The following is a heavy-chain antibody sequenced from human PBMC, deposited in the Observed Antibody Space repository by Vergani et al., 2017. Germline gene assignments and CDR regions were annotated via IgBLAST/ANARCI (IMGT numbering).Heavy chain of an antibody. V-gene: IGHV3-23*01. J-gene: IGHJ3*02. CDR1: GFTFNSYA. CDR2: ISGSGGST. CDR3: AKDIRMSVAAFDI. D-gene: IGHD3-16*01. Sequence: QLLESGGGLIQPGGSLRLSCAASGFTFNSYAMTWVRQAPGKGLEWVSAISGSGGSTYYADSVKGRFTISRDNSKNTLYLQMNSLRAEDTAVYYCAKDIRMSVAAFDIWGQGTMVTVSS.